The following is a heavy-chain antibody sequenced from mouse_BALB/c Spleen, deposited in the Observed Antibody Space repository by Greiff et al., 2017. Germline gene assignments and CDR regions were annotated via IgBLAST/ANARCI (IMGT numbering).Heavy chain of an antibody. CDR2: ISYSGST. CDR3: ARYQRDWYFDV. Sequence: EVKLVESGPGLVKPSQSLSLTCTVTGYSITSDYAWNWIRQFPGNKLEWMGYISYSGSTSYNPSLKSRISITRDTSKNQFFLQLNSVTTEDTATYYCARYQRDWYFDVWGAGTTVTVSS. J-gene: IGHJ1*01. CDR1: GYSITSDYA. V-gene: IGHV3-2*02.